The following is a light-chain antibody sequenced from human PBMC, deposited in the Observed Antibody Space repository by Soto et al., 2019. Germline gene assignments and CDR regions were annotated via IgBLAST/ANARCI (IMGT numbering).Light chain of an antibody. CDR1: SSNIGTTY. CDR2: RND. Sequence: QSVLTQPPSASGTPGQRVTISCSGSSSNIGTTYVYWYHQVTGAAPKLVIYRNDQRPSGVPDRFSGSKSGTSGFLAISGLRSEDEADYYCAAWDDSLRGVVFGGGTKVTVL. CDR3: AAWDDSLRGVV. V-gene: IGLV1-47*01. J-gene: IGLJ3*02.